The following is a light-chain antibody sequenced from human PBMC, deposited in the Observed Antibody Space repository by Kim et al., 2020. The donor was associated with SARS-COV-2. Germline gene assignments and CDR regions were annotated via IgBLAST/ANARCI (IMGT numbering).Light chain of an antibody. CDR2: EVS. Sequence: GKSVTISCTGTSSDIGNYNFVCWYQQHPGKAPKLIIYEVSRRPSGVPGRFSGSKSSNAASLTVAGHLHEDEADYYCSSDAGNNSYVFGSGTKVTVL. CDR1: SSDIGNYNF. J-gene: IGLJ1*01. CDR3: SSDAGNNSYV. V-gene: IGLV2-8*01.